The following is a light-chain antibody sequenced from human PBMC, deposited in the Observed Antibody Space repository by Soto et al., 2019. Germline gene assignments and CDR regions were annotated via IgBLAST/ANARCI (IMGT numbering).Light chain of an antibody. J-gene: IGKJ1*01. CDR2: AAF. CDR3: LQYYNFSWT. Sequence: AIQVTQSPSSLSASVGDRVTIPCRASQDIRNDLAWYQQKPGQAPNLLIFAAFNLQSGVPSRFSGGGSGTHFTLTISSLQPDDFASYFCLQYYNFSWTFGQGTKVDIK. V-gene: IGKV1-6*01. CDR1: QDIRND.